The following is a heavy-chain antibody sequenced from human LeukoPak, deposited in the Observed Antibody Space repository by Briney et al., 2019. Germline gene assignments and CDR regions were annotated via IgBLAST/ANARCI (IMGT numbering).Heavy chain of an antibody. D-gene: IGHD3-10*02. V-gene: IGHV3-53*01. CDR3: ARGRNYFPIDY. Sequence: GGSLRLSCAASGFVVSSAYMTWVRQTPGKGLEWVSVTYIIGSTFYADSVKGRFTISRDSSTNTLFLQMNNLRAEDTGMYYCARGRNYFPIDYWGQGTLVTVSS. CDR2: TYIIGST. CDR1: GFVVSSAY. J-gene: IGHJ4*02.